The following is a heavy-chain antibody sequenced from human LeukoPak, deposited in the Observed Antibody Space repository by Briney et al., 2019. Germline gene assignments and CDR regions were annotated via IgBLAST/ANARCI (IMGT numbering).Heavy chain of an antibody. Sequence: ASVKVSCKASGYTFTSYGISWVRQAPGEGLEWMGWISAYNGNTNYAQKLQGRVTMATDTSTSTAYMELRSLRSDDTAVYYCARDRRGSGWNDYWGQGTLVTVSS. CDR1: GYTFTSYG. V-gene: IGHV1-18*01. J-gene: IGHJ4*02. CDR3: ARDRRGSGWNDY. CDR2: ISAYNGNT. D-gene: IGHD6-19*01.